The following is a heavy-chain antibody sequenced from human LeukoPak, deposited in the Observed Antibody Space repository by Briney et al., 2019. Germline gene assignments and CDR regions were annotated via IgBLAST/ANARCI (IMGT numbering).Heavy chain of an antibody. V-gene: IGHV4-34*01. J-gene: IGHJ6*02. D-gene: IGHD2-2*01. Sequence: SETLSLTCAVYGGSFSGYYWSWIRQPPGKGLEWIGEINHSGSTNYNPSLKSRVTISVDTSKNQFSLKLSSVTAADTAAYYCARGRRYSSTTPSYYYYGMDVWGQGTTVTVSS. CDR1: GGSFSGYY. CDR3: ARGRRYSSTTPSYYYYGMDV. CDR2: INHSGST.